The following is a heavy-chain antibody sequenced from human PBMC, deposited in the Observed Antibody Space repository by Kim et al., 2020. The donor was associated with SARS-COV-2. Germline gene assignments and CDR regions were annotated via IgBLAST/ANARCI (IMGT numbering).Heavy chain of an antibody. CDR1: GFTFSSYA. CDR3: AKDSPHTSWDIRGKNPTDAFDI. Sequence: GGSLRLSCAASGFTFSSYAMHWVRQAPGKGLEWVAVIWYDGSNKYYADSVKGRFTISRDNSKNTLYLQMNSLRAEDTAVYYCAKDSPHTSWDIRGKNPTDAFDIWGQGTMVTVSS. D-gene: IGHD3-10*01. V-gene: IGHV3-33*06. J-gene: IGHJ3*02. CDR2: IWYDGSNK.